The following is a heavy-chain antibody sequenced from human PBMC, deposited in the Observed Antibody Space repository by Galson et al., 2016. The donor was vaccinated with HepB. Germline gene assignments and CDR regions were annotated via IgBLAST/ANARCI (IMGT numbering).Heavy chain of an antibody. CDR2: IKQDGSEK. D-gene: IGHD1-1*01. V-gene: IGHV3-7*03. CDR3: TTEGGYGTAMHWFDS. CDR1: GFTFSSYS. J-gene: IGHJ5*01. Sequence: SLRLSCAASGFTFSSYSMTWVRQAPGKGLEWVANIKQDGSEKYYVDSVKGRFTISRDNAKNPLYLQMNSLRGEDTAVYYCTTEGGYGTAMHWFDSWGQGTLVTVSS.